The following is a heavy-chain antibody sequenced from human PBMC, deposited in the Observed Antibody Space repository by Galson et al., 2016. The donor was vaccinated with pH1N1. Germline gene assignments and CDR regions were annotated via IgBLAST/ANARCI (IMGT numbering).Heavy chain of an antibody. CDR1: GYSVTRYY. V-gene: IGHV1-46*01. CDR3: ERRYYFDY. J-gene: IGHJ4*02. Sequence: SVKVSCKASGYSVTRYYMHWVRQAPGQGLEWMGIVDPSAGTKTYSQKFQGRISLTRDTSTNSVHMELSTLRPDDSAMYFCERRYYFDYWGQGTLVTVSS. CDR2: VDPSAGTK.